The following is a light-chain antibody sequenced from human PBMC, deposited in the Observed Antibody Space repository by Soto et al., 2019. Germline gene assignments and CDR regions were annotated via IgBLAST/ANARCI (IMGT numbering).Light chain of an antibody. J-gene: IGLJ1*01. V-gene: IGLV4-69*01. CDR2: LNSDGSH. Sequence: QPVLTQSPSASASLGASVKLTCTLSSGHSSYAIAWHQQQPEKGPRYLMKLNSDGSHSKGDGIPDRFSGSSSGAERYLIISSLQSEDEADYYCQTWGTGFHVFGTGTKVTVL. CDR3: QTWGTGFHV. CDR1: SGHSSYA.